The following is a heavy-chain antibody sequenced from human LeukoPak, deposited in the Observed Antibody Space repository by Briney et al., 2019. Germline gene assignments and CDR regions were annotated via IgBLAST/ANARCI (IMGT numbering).Heavy chain of an antibody. CDR3: ARDQGSSWYMVPYFDY. CDR2: ISYDGSNK. CDR1: GFTFSSYA. D-gene: IGHD6-13*01. J-gene: IGHJ4*02. Sequence: AGGSLRLSCAASGFTFSSYAMHWVRQAPGKGLEWVAVISYDGSNKYYADSVKGRFTISRDNSKNTLYLQMNSLRAEDTAVYYCARDQGSSWYMVPYFDYWGQGTLVTVSS. V-gene: IGHV3-30*04.